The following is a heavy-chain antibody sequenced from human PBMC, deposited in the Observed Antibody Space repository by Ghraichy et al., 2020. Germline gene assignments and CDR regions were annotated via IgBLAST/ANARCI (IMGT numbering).Heavy chain of an antibody. J-gene: IGHJ4*02. CDR2: IYYSGST. CDR1: GGSISSYY. Sequence: SETLSLTCTVSGGSISSYYWSWIRQPPGKGLEWIGYIYYSGSTNYNPSLKSRVTISVDTSKNQFSLKLSSVTAADTAVYYCARGPLPKYCFDYWGQGTLVTVSS. V-gene: IGHV4-59*01. CDR3: ARGPLPKYCFDY.